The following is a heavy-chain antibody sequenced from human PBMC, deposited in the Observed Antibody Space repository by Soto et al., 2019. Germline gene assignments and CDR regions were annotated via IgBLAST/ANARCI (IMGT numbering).Heavy chain of an antibody. CDR1: GFSLRTYG. V-gene: IGHV3-33*01. D-gene: IGHD6-25*01. J-gene: IGHJ5*02. Sequence: PGGSLRLSCAGSGFSLRTYGMQWLRRAPGKGLEWVAFIWYDGTKKFYANSVKGRSTISKDNSNNILYLQMSGLRAEDTAVYYCASAVVTALAGSVHWFAPWGQGTLVTVSS. CDR2: IWYDGTKK. CDR3: ASAVVTALAGSVHWFAP.